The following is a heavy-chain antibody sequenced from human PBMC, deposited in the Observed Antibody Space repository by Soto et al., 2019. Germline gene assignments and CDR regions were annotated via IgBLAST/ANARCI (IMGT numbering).Heavy chain of an antibody. V-gene: IGHV4-4*07. J-gene: IGHJ6*02. D-gene: IGHD3-3*01. CDR2: IYTSGST. CDR3: ARDRSRTYYDFWSGYYIGYYVMDV. CDR1: GGSISSYY. Sequence: PSETLSLTCTVSGGSISSYYWSWIRQPAGKGLEWIGRIYTSGSTNYNPSLKSRVTMSVDTSKNQFSLKLSSVTAADTAVYYCARDRSRTYYDFWSGYYIGYYVMDVWGQATTVTVSS.